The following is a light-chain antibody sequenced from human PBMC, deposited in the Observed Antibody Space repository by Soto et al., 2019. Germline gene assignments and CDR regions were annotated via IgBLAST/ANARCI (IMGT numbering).Light chain of an antibody. V-gene: IGKV3-20*01. CDR2: GAS. CDR3: QQYGSSLRT. J-gene: IGKJ1*01. CDR1: QSVSSSY. Sequence: EIVLTQSPGTLFLSPGERATLSCRASQSVSSSYLAWYQQKPDQAPRLLIYGASSRATGIPDRFSGSGSGTDFTLTISRLEPEDFAVYYCQQYGSSLRTFGQGTKVEIK.